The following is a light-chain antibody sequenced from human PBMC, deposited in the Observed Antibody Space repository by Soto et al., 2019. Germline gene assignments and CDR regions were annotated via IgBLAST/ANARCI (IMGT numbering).Light chain of an antibody. CDR3: QQDSSLPLT. J-gene: IGKJ4*01. CDR1: QDIRSS. CDR2: EAS. Sequence: ARSQTPHTLSVASSDSVTRSGRARQDIRSSLAGYQQKPAQEARLLMFEASTRVTGVPSTFSGSGSGTEFTLSISSLQSEHFGVYYCQQDSSLPLTFGGGTKVDI. V-gene: IGKV3-15*01.